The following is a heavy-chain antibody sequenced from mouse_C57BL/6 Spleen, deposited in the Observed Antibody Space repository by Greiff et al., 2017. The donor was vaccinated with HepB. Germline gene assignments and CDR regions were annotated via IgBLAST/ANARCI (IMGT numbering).Heavy chain of an antibody. CDR3: ARRGAYYSNYYAMDY. V-gene: IGHV1-80*01. CDR2: IYPGDGDT. D-gene: IGHD2-5*01. J-gene: IGHJ4*01. Sequence: QVQLQQSGAELVKPGASVKISCKASGYAFSSYWMNWVKQRPGKGLEWIGQIYPGDGDTNYNGKFKGKATLTADKSSSTAYMQLSSLTSEDSAVYFCARRGAYYSNYYAMDYWGQGTSVTVSS. CDR1: GYAFSSYW.